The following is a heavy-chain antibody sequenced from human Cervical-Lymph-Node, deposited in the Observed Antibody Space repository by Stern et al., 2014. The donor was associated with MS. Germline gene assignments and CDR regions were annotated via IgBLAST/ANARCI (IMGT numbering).Heavy chain of an antibody. J-gene: IGHJ4*02. V-gene: IGHV3-33*01. Sequence: QVQLVQSGGGVVQPGRSLRLSCAASGFSFSRYAMHWVRQAPGKGLEWVALIWYDGSNPSYADSVTGRFTISRANFKNTLYLQMNSLRAEDTAVYYCASAYSSSHYYFDYWGQGTLVTVSS. D-gene: IGHD6-13*01. CDR3: ASAYSSSHYYFDY. CDR2: IWYDGSNP. CDR1: GFSFSRYA.